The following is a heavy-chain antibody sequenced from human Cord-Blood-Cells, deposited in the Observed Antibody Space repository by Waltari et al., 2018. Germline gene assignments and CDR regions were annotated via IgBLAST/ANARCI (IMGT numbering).Heavy chain of an antibody. CDR3: ATKTTVYNWNYDNWFDP. D-gene: IGHD1-7*01. CDR2: LDPEDGET. CDR1: GYTLTELS. Sequence: QVQLVQSGAEVKKPGASVKVSCKVSGYTLTELSMHWVRQAPGKGLEWMGGLDPEDGETSYAQKFQGRVTMTEDTSTDTAYMELSSLRSEDTAVYYCATKTTVYNWNYDNWFDPWGQGTLVTVSS. J-gene: IGHJ5*02. V-gene: IGHV1-24*01.